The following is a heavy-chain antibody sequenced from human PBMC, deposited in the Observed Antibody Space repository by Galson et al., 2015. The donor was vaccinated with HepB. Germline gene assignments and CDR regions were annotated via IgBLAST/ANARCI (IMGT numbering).Heavy chain of an antibody. J-gene: IGHJ4*02. Sequence: SLRLSCAASGFTFSSYAMSWVRQAPGKGLEWVSAISGSGGSTYYADSVKGRFTISRDNSKNTLYLQMNSLRAEDTAVYYCAKGMGGYSTFDYWGQGTLVTVSS. CDR1: GFTFSSYA. CDR2: ISGSGGST. CDR3: AKGMGGYSTFDY. D-gene: IGHD2-21*01. V-gene: IGHV3-23*01.